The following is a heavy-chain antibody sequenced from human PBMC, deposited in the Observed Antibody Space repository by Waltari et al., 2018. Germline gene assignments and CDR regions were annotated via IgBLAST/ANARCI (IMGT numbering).Heavy chain of an antibody. D-gene: IGHD6-19*01. CDR1: GGTFSSYA. V-gene: IGHV1-69*13. J-gene: IGHJ4*02. CDR2: ISPIVGTA. CDR3: ASGLAVAGPFDY. Sequence: QVQLVQSGAEVKKPGSSVKVSCKASGGTFSSYAISWVRQAPGQGLEWMGGISPIVGTANYAQKFQGGGSITADESTSTAYMELGSRRSEDTAVYYCASGLAVAGPFDYWGQGTLVTVSS.